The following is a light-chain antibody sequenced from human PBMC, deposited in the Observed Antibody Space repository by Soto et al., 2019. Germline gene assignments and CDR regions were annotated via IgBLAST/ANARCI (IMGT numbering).Light chain of an antibody. J-gene: IGLJ3*02. CDR2: DDS. Sequence: SYELTQPPSVSVAPGQKARITCGGNNIGSKSVHWYQQTPGQAPVLVVYDDSDRPSGITELFAGSNSGNTATLTISRVEAGDEADYYCQVLDSSSDQEVFGGGTSRTVL. V-gene: IGLV3-21*02. CDR1: NIGSKS. CDR3: QVLDSSSDQEV.